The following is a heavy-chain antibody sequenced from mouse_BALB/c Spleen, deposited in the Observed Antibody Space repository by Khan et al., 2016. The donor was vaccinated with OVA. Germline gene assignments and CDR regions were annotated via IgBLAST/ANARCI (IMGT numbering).Heavy chain of an antibody. V-gene: IGHV5-9-3*01. Sequence: EVELVESGGGLVKPGGSLKLSCAASGFTFSRYAMSWVRQTPEKRLEWVATINSGGSYTYYPDSVKGRFTISRDKAKNTLFLQMSSLRSEDTAMYYCASLAIDVDYYLYAMDVWGQGTSVTVSS. CDR3: ASLAIDVDYYLYAMDV. CDR2: INSGGSYT. J-gene: IGHJ4*01. D-gene: IGHD2-3*01. CDR1: GFTFSRYA.